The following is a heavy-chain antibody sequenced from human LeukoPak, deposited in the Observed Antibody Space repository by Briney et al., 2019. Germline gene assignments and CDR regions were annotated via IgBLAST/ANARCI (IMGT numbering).Heavy chain of an antibody. CDR1: GFTFSSYA. Sequence: GGSLRLSCAASGFTFSSYAMSWVRQAPGKGLEWVSAISGSGGSTYYADSVRGRFTISRDNSKNTLYLQMNSLRAEDTAVYYCAEERGGKGFFSISFFEYWGQGTLV. D-gene: IGHD3-16*01. CDR3: AEERGGKGFFSISFFEY. CDR2: ISGSGGST. V-gene: IGHV3-23*01. J-gene: IGHJ4*02.